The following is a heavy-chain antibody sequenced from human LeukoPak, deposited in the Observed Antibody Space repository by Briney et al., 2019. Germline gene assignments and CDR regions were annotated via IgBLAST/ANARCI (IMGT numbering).Heavy chain of an antibody. Sequence: PGGSLRLSCTASGFTFGDYAMSWVRQAPGKGLEWVGFIRSKAYGGTTEYAASVKVKFTISRDDSKSIAYLQMNSLKTEDTAVYYCIRDPTHYYYGWGSYYWYFDYWGQGTLVTVSS. D-gene: IGHD3-10*01. V-gene: IGHV3-49*04. CDR1: GFTFGDYA. J-gene: IGHJ4*02. CDR3: IRDPTHYYYGWGSYYWYFDY. CDR2: IRSKAYGGTT.